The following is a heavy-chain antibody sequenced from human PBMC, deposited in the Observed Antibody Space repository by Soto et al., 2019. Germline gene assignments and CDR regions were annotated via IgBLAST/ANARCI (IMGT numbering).Heavy chain of an antibody. CDR2: IYPGDSDT. V-gene: IGHV5-51*01. Sequence: GESPKISCKGSGYSFTSYWIGWVRQMPGKGLEWMGIIYPGDSDTRYSPSFQGQVTISADKSISTAYLQWSSLKASDTAMYYCAGGGVRGVITRTRDYYGMDVWGQGTTVTVSS. D-gene: IGHD3-10*01. CDR3: AGGGVRGVITRTRDYYGMDV. CDR1: GYSFTSYW. J-gene: IGHJ6*02.